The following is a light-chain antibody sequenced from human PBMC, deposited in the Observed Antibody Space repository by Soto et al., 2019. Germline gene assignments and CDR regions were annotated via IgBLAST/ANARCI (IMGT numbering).Light chain of an antibody. V-gene: IGKV3-15*01. CDR1: QSVSNN. Sequence: EIVMTQSPATLSVSPGERATLSCRASQSVSNNLAWYQQKPGQAPRLLIYFASTRATGIPARFSGSRSETEFTLTISRLQSEDFAVYYCQHYDKWPLTFGGGTKVETK. J-gene: IGKJ4*01. CDR2: FAS. CDR3: QHYDKWPLT.